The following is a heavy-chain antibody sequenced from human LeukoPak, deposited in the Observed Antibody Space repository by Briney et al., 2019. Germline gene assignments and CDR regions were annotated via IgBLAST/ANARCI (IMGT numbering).Heavy chain of an antibody. V-gene: IGHV4-34*01. CDR1: GGSFSGYY. D-gene: IGHD3-9*01. CDR2: INHSGST. J-gene: IGHJ5*02. Sequence: SETLSLTCAVYGGSFSGYYWSWIRQPPGKGLEWIGEINHSGSTNYNPSLKSRVTISVDTSKNQFSLKLSSVTAADTAVYYCARGLTYYDILTGLDAWGQGTLVTVSS. CDR3: ARGLTYYDILTGLDA.